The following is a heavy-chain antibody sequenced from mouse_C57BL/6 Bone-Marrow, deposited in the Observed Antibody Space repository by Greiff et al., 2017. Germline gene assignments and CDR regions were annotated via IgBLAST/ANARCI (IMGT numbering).Heavy chain of an antibody. CDR2: ISSGSSTI. CDR3: ARAIYYGYDDGGYYFDY. Sequence: EVKLVESGGGLVKPGGSLKLSCAASGFTFSDYGMHWVRQAPEKGLEWVAYISSGSSTIYYADTVKGRFTISRDNAKNTLFLQMTSLRSEDTAMYYCARAIYYGYDDGGYYFDYWGQGTTLTVSS. D-gene: IGHD2-2*01. V-gene: IGHV5-17*01. J-gene: IGHJ2*01. CDR1: GFTFSDYG.